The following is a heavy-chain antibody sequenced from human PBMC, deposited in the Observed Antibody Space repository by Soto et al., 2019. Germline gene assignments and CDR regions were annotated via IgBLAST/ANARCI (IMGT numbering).Heavy chain of an antibody. J-gene: IGHJ4*02. Sequence: ASVKVSCKASGYTFTSYGISWVRQAPGQGLEWMGWISAYNGNTNYAQKLQGRVTMTTDTSTSTAYMELRSLRSDDTAVYYCASISSYGTTAHFDYWGQGTLVTVSS. CDR3: ASISSYGTTAHFDY. V-gene: IGHV1-18*01. D-gene: IGHD4-17*01. CDR2: ISAYNGNT. CDR1: GYTFTSYG.